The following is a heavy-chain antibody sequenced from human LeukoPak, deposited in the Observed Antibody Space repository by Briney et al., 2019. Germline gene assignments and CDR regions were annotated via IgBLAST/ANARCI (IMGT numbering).Heavy chain of an antibody. CDR1: GGSISSSSYY. D-gene: IGHD2-2*01. CDR2: IYYSGST. CDR3: ARRKGYCSSTSCYARHSGAFDI. J-gene: IGHJ3*02. Sequence: PSETLSLTCTVSGGSISSSSYYWGWIRQPPGKGLEWIGSIYYSGSTYYNPSLKSRVTISVDTSKNQFSLKLSSVTAADTAVCYCARRKGYCSSTSCYARHSGAFDIWGQGTMVTVSS. V-gene: IGHV4-39*07.